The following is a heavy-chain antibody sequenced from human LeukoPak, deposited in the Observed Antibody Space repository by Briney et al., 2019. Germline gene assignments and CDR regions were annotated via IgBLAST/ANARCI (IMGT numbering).Heavy chain of an antibody. J-gene: IGHJ4*02. Sequence: GGSLRLSCAASGFTFDDYDMNWVRQAPGKGLEWISLISGDGGSTYYADSVKGRFTISRDNSKNSLYLQMNSLRTEDTALYYCGKDMSGCSSDWSVDYWGQGTLVTVSS. CDR1: GFTFDDYD. CDR3: GKDMSGCSSDWSVDY. CDR2: ISGDGGST. V-gene: IGHV3-43*02. D-gene: IGHD6-19*01.